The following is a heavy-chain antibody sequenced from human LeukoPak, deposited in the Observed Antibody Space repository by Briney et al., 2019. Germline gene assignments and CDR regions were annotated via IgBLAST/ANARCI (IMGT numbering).Heavy chain of an antibody. CDR1: GFTFSSYW. D-gene: IGHD3-16*02. CDR2: IKQDGSEK. J-gene: IGHJ4*02. V-gene: IGHV3-7*01. Sequence: GGSLRLSCAASGFTFSSYWMSWVRQAPGRVLEWVANIKQDGSEKYYVDSVKGRFTISRDNDKNSLFLQMTSLRAEDTAVYYCARVGGRYSPLGYWGQGTLVTVSS. CDR3: ARVGGRYSPLGY.